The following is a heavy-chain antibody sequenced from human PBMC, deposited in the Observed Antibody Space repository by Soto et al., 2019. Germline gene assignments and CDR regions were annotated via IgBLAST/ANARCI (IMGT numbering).Heavy chain of an antibody. CDR2: INSDGSST. CDR3: ARGGYSGYVPRYYYYYGMDV. J-gene: IGHJ6*02. Sequence: EVQLVESGGGLVQPGGSLRLSCAASGFTFSSYWMHWVRQAPGKGLVWVSRINSDGSSTSYADSVKGRFTISRDNAKNTLYLQMNSLRAEDTAVYYCARGGYSGYVPRYYYYYGMDVWGQGTTVTVSS. D-gene: IGHD5-12*01. CDR1: GFTFSSYW. V-gene: IGHV3-74*01.